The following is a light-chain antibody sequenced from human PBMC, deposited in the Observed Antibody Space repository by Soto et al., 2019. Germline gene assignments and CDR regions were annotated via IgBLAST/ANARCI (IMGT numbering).Light chain of an antibody. CDR2: WAS. V-gene: IGKV4-1*01. CDR1: RSVLYSSNNNNH. J-gene: IGKJ1*01. CDR3: QKHYSSPWT. Sequence: DIVMTQSPDSLAVSLGERATINCKSSRSVLYSSNNNNHLAWYQHKPGQPPKLLISWASTRESGVPDRFSGGGSGTDFTLTVSSLQAEEVAVYYCQKHYSSPWTFGQGTKVEIK.